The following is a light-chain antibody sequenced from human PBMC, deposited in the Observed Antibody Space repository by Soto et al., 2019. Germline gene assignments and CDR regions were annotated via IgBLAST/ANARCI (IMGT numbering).Light chain of an antibody. CDR2: AAS. CDR3: QQLNSYPQYP. J-gene: IGKJ2*01. V-gene: IGKV1-9*01. CDR1: QGISRY. Sequence: DIQLTQSPSFLSASVGDRVTISCRASQGISRYLACSQQKPGKAPKLLIYAASTLQSGVPSRFSGSGSGTEFTLTISSLQPQDFASYYCQQLNSYPQYPFGQGTKVESK.